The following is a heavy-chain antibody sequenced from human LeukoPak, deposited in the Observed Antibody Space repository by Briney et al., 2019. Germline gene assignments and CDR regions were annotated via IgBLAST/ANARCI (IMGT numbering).Heavy chain of an antibody. CDR3: ARGGDYLDF. CDR2: ISYDGSNK. J-gene: IGHJ4*02. Sequence: GGSLRLSCAASGFTFSNYGIHWVRQAPGKGLEWVAVISYDGSNKYYADSVKGRFTISRDNANNSLYLQMNSLRAEDTAVYYCARGGDYLDFWGQGTLVTVSS. CDR1: GFTFSNYG. V-gene: IGHV3-30*03.